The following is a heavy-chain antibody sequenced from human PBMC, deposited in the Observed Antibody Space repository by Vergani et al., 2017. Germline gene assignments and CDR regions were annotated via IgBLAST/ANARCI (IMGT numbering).Heavy chain of an antibody. CDR3: ARGDCVILSGYRY. D-gene: IGHD3-9*01. V-gene: IGHV1-46*03. CDR1: GYTFSNYY. CDR2: INPSGGHT. Sequence: QVQVVQSGAEVKKSGASVKVSCKTSGYTFSNYYMHWVRQAPGQGLEWMGIINPSGGHTNYAQKFQGRVTMTRDTSTSTVYMELSSLRSEDTAIYYCARGDCVILSGYRYWGQGTLVTVSA. J-gene: IGHJ4*02.